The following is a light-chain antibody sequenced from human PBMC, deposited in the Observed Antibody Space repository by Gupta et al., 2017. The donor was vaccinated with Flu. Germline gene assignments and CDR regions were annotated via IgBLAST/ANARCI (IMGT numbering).Light chain of an antibody. Sequence: DPVAITCRASQSINNYLDWFQQRPGKVPDLLIYAASSLQSGVPSRFSGSGSGTDFTLSISSLQPEDFATYYCQQSHSTPFTFGPGTKVVFK. CDR1: QSINNY. CDR3: QQSHSTPFT. V-gene: IGKV1-39*01. J-gene: IGKJ3*01. CDR2: AAS.